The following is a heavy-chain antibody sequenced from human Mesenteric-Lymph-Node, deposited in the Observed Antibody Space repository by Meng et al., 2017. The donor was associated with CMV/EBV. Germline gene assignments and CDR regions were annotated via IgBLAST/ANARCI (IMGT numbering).Heavy chain of an antibody. Sequence: GESLKISCAASGFMFSNYEMNWVRQAPGKGLEWVSYINTGGYTVSYGDSVKGRFTISRDNAKNSLFLQMNSLRADDTAVYYCARDRGTAVGEDGMDVWGQGTTVTVSS. CDR2: INTGGYTV. CDR3: ARDRGTAVGEDGMDV. D-gene: IGHD6-19*01. CDR1: GFMFSNYE. J-gene: IGHJ6*02. V-gene: IGHV3-48*03.